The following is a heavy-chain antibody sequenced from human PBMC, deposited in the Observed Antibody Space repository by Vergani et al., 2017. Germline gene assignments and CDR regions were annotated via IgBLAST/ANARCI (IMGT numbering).Heavy chain of an antibody. V-gene: IGHV3-33*01. Sequence: QVQLVESGGGVVQPGRSLRLSCAASGFTFSSYGMHWVRQAPGKGLEWVAVIWYDGSNKYYADSVKGRFTISRDNSKNTLYLQMNSLRAEDTAVYYCASGKIWFGELGKDYWGQGTLVTVSS. CDR2: IWYDGSNK. CDR1: GFTFSSYG. J-gene: IGHJ4*02. CDR3: ASGKIWFGELGKDY. D-gene: IGHD3-10*01.